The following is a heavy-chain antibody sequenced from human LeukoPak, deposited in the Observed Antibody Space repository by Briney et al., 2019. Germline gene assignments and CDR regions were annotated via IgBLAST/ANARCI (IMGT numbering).Heavy chain of an antibody. Sequence: GASVKVSCKASGYTFTGYYMHWVRQAPGQGLEWMGWINPNSGGTNYAQKFQGRVTMTRDTSISTAYMELSRLRSDDTAVYYCARDHGSGSYGIIDPWGQGTLVTASS. J-gene: IGHJ5*02. CDR3: ARDHGSGSYGIIDP. CDR2: INPNSGGT. V-gene: IGHV1-2*02. D-gene: IGHD3-10*01. CDR1: GYTFTGYY.